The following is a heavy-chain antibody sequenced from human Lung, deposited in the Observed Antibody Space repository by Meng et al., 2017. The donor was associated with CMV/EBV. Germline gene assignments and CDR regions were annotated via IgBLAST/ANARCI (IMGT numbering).Heavy chain of an antibody. D-gene: IGHD4-23*01. CDR2: IYPDDSDT. V-gene: IGHV5-51*01. J-gene: IGHJ6*02. CDR1: GYRFTSYW. Sequence: GEXXKISCKGSGYRFTSYWIGWVRQMPGKGLDWMGIIYPDDSDTRYSPSFQGQVTISADKSISTAYLQWRSLKASDTAIYYCARLGVTRAVGYYYYAMDVWGQGXTVTVSS. CDR3: ARLGVTRAVGYYYYAMDV.